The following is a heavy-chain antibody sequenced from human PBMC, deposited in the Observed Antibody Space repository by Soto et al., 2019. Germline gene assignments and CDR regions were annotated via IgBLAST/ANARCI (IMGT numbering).Heavy chain of an antibody. Sequence: ASVKVSCKASGYTFTSYDINWVRQATGQGLEWMGWMNPNSGNTGYAQKFQGRVTMTRNTSISTAYMELSSLRSEDTAVYYCARDRYYYYGMDVWGQGITVTVSS. CDR2: MNPNSGNT. CDR1: GYTFTSYD. J-gene: IGHJ6*02. V-gene: IGHV1-8*01. CDR3: ARDRYYYYGMDV.